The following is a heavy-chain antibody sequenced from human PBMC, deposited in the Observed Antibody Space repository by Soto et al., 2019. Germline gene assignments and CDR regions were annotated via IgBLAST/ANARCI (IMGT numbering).Heavy chain of an antibody. CDR1: GFTFSNYA. CDR3: ARDCARTSCSVWKL. CDR2: ITGSSETT. V-gene: IGHV3-23*01. Sequence: EVHLLESGGGLVQPGESLRLSCAASGFTFSNYAMTWVRQAPGKGLEWVSGITGSSETTYYADSVKGRFTISRDNSKNTVSLQMNGLRAEDSAVYYCARDCARTSCSVWKLWGQGTLVTVS. J-gene: IGHJ4*02. D-gene: IGHD2-2*01.